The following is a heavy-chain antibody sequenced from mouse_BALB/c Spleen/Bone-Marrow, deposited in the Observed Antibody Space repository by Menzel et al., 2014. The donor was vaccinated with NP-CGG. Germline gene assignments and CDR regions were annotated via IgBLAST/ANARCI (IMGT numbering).Heavy chain of an antibody. D-gene: IGHD1-2*01. Sequence: EVKLMESGGGLVQPGGFLKLSCAASGFDFSRYWMTWVRQAPGKGLEWIGEINPASSTINYTPSLKDKFIISRDNAKNTLYLQMSKVRSEDTALYYCAKNYYYGYVAYWGQGTLVTVSA. CDR3: AKNYYYGYVAY. CDR2: INPASSTI. CDR1: GFDFSRYW. J-gene: IGHJ3*01. V-gene: IGHV4-1*02.